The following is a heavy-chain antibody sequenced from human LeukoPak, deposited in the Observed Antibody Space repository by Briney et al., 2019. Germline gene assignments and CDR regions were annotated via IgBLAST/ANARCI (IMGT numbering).Heavy chain of an antibody. J-gene: IGHJ6*02. V-gene: IGHV4-59*01. CDR3: ARADDFWTHYGMDV. CDR2: VYYSGST. CDR1: GGSISSYY. D-gene: IGHD3-3*01. Sequence: SETLSLTCSVSGGSISSYYWSWIRQPPGKGLEWLGYVYYSGSTNYNPSLKSRVTISVDTSKNQFSLKLSSVTAADTAVYYCARADDFWTHYGMDVWGQGTTVTVSS.